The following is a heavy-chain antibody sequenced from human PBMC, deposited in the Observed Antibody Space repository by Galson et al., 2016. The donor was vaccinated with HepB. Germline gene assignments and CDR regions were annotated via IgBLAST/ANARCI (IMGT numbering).Heavy chain of an antibody. V-gene: IGHV3-33*01. Sequence: SLRLSCAASGFTFSSYGMHWVRQAPGKGLEWVAVIWYDGSNKYYADPVKGRFTISRDNSKNTLYLQMNSLRAEDTAVYYCARDVEQWVYHGMDVWGQGTTVTVSS. CDR2: IWYDGSNK. CDR3: ARDVEQWVYHGMDV. J-gene: IGHJ6*02. CDR1: GFTFSSYG. D-gene: IGHD6-19*01.